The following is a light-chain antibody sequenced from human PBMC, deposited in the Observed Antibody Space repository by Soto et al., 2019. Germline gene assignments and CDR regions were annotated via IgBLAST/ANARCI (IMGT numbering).Light chain of an antibody. J-gene: IGLJ1*01. CDR3: SSYRRGSTYV. V-gene: IGLV2-14*03. Sequence: QSALTQPASVSGSPGQSITVSCTGTSSDVGGYNYVSWYQQHQGKAPRLMIYDVTNRPSGVSDRFSGSKSGNTASLTISGLQAEDEADYYCSSYRRGSTYVFGTGTKLTVL. CDR2: DVT. CDR1: SSDVGGYNY.